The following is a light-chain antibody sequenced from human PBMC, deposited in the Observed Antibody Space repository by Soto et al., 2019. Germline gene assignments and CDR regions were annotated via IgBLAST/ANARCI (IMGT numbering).Light chain of an antibody. CDR3: LQDYNYPWT. CDR2: AAS. CDR1: QDIAIY. Sequence: AIQLTQSPSSLSASVGDRVTITCRASQDIAIYLAWYQQKPGEAPKLLIYAASTLQGGVPSRFSGSGSGTDFTLTISSLQPEDFATYYCLQDYNYPWTFGQGTKVDIK. V-gene: IGKV1-6*01. J-gene: IGKJ1*01.